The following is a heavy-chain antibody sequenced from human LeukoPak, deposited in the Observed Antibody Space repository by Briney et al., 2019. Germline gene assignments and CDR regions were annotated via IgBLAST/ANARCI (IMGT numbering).Heavy chain of an antibody. D-gene: IGHD6-6*01. Sequence: SETLSLTCTVSGGSISSSSYYWSWIRQPPGKGLEWIGYIYYSGSTNYNPSLKSRVTISVDTSKNQFSLKLNSVTAADTAVYYCARVSSSSSFDYWGQGTLVTVSS. CDR2: IYYSGST. CDR1: GGSISSSSYY. CDR3: ARVSSSSSFDY. V-gene: IGHV4-61*05. J-gene: IGHJ4*02.